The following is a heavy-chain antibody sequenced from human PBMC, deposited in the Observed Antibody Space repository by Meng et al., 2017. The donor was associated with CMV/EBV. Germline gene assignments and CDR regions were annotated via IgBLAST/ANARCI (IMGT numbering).Heavy chain of an antibody. CDR3: ARDPLFGGGGRFDL. V-gene: IGHV1-18*01. J-gene: IGHJ2*01. Sequence: QVPPVLSGAEVRNPGASVKVSCKCAGYTLTSYGISWVRQAPGQGHEWMGWISAYNGNTNYAQKLQGRVTMTTDTSTSTAYMELRSLRSDDTAVYYCARDPLFGGGGRFDLWGRGTLVTVSS. D-gene: IGHD3-10*01. CDR2: ISAYNGNT. CDR1: GYTLTSYG.